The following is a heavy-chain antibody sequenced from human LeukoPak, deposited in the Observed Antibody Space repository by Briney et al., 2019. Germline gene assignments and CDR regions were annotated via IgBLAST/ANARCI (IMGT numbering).Heavy chain of an antibody. CDR2: IKQDGSEK. Sequence: GGSLRLSCAASGFTFSSYWMSWVRQAPGKGLEWVANIKQDGSEKYYVDSVKGRFTISRDNAKNSLYLQMNSPRAEDTAVYYCARGMVVTAVGGNGFTSYFDYWGQGTLVTVSS. CDR1: GFTFSSYW. D-gene: IGHD2-21*02. J-gene: IGHJ4*02. CDR3: ARGMVVTAVGGNGFTSYFDY. V-gene: IGHV3-7*01.